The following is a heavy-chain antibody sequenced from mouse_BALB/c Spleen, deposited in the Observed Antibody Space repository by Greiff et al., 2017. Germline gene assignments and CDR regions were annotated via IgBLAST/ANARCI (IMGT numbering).Heavy chain of an antibody. CDR2: IYPGNVNT. Sequence: QVQLQQSGPELVKPGASVRISCKASGYTFTSYYIHWVKQRPGQGLEWIGWIYPGNVNTKYNEKFKGKATLTADKSSSTAYMQLSSLTSEDSAVYFCARSGYYGSSSWYFDYWGQGTTLTVSS. D-gene: IGHD1-1*01. J-gene: IGHJ2*01. CDR3: ARSGYYGSSSWYFDY. CDR1: GYTFTSYY. V-gene: IGHV1S56*01.